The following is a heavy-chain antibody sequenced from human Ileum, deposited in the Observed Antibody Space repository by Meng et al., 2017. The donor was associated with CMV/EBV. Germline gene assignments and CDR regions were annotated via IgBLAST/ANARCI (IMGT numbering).Heavy chain of an antibody. CDR1: GFTFSDHY. V-gene: IGHV3-72*01. J-gene: IGHJ4*01. CDR3: ARVRKGMVGQTTFEY. CDR2: IRNKVNSYTT. D-gene: IGHD1-26*01. Sequence: GESLKISCAASGFTFSDHYIDWVRQAPGKGLEWVGRIRNKVNSYTTLYAASVEGRFTVSRDDSKNSVFLQMNSLKTEDTAVYYCARVRKGMVGQTTFEYWGQGTLVHRLL.